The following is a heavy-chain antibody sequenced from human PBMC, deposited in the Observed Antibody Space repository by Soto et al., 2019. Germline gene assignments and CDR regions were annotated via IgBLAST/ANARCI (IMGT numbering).Heavy chain of an antibody. D-gene: IGHD5-18*01. CDR3: ARGLNGYLHYFDY. J-gene: IGHJ4*02. V-gene: IGHV1-3*01. CDR2: INAGNGNT. Sequence: ASVNASCKASGYTFTSYAMHWVRQAPGQRLEWMGWINAGNGNTKYSQKFQGRVTITRDTSASTAYMELSSLRSEDTAVYYCARGLNGYLHYFDYWGQGTLVTVS. CDR1: GYTFTSYA.